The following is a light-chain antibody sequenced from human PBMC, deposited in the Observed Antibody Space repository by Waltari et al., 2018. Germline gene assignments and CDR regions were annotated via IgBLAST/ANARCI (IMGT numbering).Light chain of an antibody. CDR3: QQYYITPLS. CDR1: QSVLYSSDNRNY. Sequence: DIVMTQSPDSLAVSLGERATINCKSSQSVLYSSDNRNYLAWYQQKPGKPPNFLIYWASTRESGVPDRFSGSGSGTDFTLTISSLQAEDVAVYYCQQYYITPLSFGGGTKVEIK. V-gene: IGKV4-1*01. CDR2: WAS. J-gene: IGKJ4*01.